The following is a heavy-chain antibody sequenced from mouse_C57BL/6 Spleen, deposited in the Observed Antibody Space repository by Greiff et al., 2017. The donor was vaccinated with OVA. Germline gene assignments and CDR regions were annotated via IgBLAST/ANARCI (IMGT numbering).Heavy chain of an antibody. CDR3: TTSGWDY. D-gene: IGHD3-1*01. Sequence: VQLQQSGAELVRPGASVKLSCTASGFNIKDDYMHWVKQRPEQGLEWIGWIDPENGDTEYASKFQGKATITADTSSNTAYLQLSSLTSEDTAVYYCTTSGWDYWGQGTSVTVSS. CDR2: IDPENGDT. J-gene: IGHJ4*01. CDR1: GFNIKDDY. V-gene: IGHV14-4*01.